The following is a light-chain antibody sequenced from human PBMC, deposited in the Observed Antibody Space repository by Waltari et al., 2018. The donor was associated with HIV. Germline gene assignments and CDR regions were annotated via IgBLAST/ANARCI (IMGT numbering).Light chain of an antibody. J-gene: IGLJ3*02. CDR1: SSNIANNY. CDR3: GTWDSSLSASV. CDR2: ENN. Sequence: QSVLTQSPSVSAAPGQKVTISCSGSSSNIANNYVSWYQQFPGTAPKLLIYENNKRPSGIPDRFSGSKSGTSATLGITGLQTGDEANYYCGTWDSSLSASVFGGGTELTVL. V-gene: IGLV1-51*02.